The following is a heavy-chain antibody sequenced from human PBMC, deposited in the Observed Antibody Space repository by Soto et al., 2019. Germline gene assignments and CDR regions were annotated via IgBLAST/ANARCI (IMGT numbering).Heavy chain of an antibody. CDR1: GGTFSSYT. CDR2: IIPILGIA. V-gene: IGHV1-69*02. Sequence: GASVKVSCKASGGTFSSYTISWVRQAPGQGLEWMGRIIPILGIANYAQKFQGRVTITADKSTSTAYMELSSLRSEDTAVYYCASYPEQLGPYYYYYMDXWGKGTTVTVSS. J-gene: IGHJ6*03. D-gene: IGHD6-13*01. CDR3: ASYPEQLGPYYYYYMDX.